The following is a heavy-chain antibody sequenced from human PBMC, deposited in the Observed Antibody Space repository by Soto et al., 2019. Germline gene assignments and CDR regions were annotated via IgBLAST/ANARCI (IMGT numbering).Heavy chain of an antibody. D-gene: IGHD3-16*01. V-gene: IGHV3-48*03. Sequence: GSLRLSCVASGYTFNSHEMNWVRQAPVKGMEWISSISGSGTTNYAESVKGRFTISRDNAHKSLFLEMKDLRAEDTAVYYCARGGIHWGQGTLVTVSS. CDR1: GYTFNSHE. CDR2: ISGSGTT. CDR3: ARGGIH. J-gene: IGHJ4*02.